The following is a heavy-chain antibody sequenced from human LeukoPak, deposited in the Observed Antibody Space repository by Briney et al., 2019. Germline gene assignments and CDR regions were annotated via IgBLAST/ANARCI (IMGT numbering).Heavy chain of an antibody. CDR3: AREYSSSY. CDR1: GFTFSSYW. J-gene: IGHJ4*02. V-gene: IGHV3-7*01. Sequence: GGSLRLSCAASGFTFSSYWMSWVRQAPGKGLEWVANIKHDGSEKCYVDSVKGRFTISRDNAKTSVYLQLNSLRAEDTAVYYCAREYSSSYWGRGTLVTVSS. D-gene: IGHD6-19*01. CDR2: IKHDGSEK.